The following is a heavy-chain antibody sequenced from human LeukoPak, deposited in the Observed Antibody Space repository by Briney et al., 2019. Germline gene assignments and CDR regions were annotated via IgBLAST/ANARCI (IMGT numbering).Heavy chain of an antibody. CDR2: ISGSGGST. J-gene: IGHJ3*02. CDR1: GFTFSSYA. V-gene: IGHV3-23*01. D-gene: IGHD5-18*01. CDR3: AKTIEEQLWSGDAFDI. Sequence: PGGSLRLSCAASGFTFSSYAMSWVRQAPGKGLEWVSAISGSGGSTYYADSVKGRFTISRDNSKNTLYLQMNSLRAEDTAVYYCAKTIEEQLWSGDAFDIWAKGQWSPSLQ.